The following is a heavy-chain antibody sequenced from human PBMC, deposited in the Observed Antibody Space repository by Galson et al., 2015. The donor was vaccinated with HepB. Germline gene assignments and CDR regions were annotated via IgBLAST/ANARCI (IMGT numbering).Heavy chain of an antibody. V-gene: IGHV3-30-3*01. Sequence: SLRLSCAASGFTFSSYAMHWVRQAPGKGLEWVAVISYDGSNKYYADSVKGRFTISRDNSKNTLYLQMNSLRAEDTAVYYCARGLDFSQLNWFDPWGQGTLVTVSS. CDR1: GFTFSSYA. CDR2: ISYDGSNK. J-gene: IGHJ5*02. D-gene: IGHD3/OR15-3a*01. CDR3: ARGLDFSQLNWFDP.